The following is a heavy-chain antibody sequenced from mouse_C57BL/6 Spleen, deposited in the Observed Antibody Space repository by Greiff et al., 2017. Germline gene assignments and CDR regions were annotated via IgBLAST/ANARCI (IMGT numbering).Heavy chain of an antibody. V-gene: IGHV1-50*01. Sequence: QVQLQQPGAELVKPGASVTLSCKASGYTFTSYWMQWVKQRPGQGLEWIGEIDPSDSYTNSTQKFKGKATLTVDTPSSTAYMQRSSLPSEDSSVYYCARYALRYSNFYFGYRGQGTTLTVS. D-gene: IGHD2-5*01. CDR2: IDPSDSYT. CDR3: ARYALRYSNFYFGY. CDR1: GYTFTSYW. J-gene: IGHJ2*01.